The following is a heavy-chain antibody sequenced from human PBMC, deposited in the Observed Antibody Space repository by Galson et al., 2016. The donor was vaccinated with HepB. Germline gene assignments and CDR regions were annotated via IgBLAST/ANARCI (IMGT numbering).Heavy chain of an antibody. Sequence: SLRLSCAASGFTFSNSGMTWVRPAPGKGLEVLSRISRSGDSTDYADSVKGRFTISRDNSKNTLSLQMNSLTADDTALYYCVQGSTAPAVWGKGTTVTVSS. CDR1: GFTFSNSG. CDR2: ISRSGDST. J-gene: IGHJ6*04. V-gene: IGHV3-23*01. CDR3: VQGSTAPAV. D-gene: IGHD1-26*01.